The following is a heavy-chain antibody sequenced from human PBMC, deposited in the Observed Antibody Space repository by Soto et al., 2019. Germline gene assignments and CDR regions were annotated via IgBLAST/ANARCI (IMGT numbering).Heavy chain of an antibody. Sequence: QVQLVQSGAAVKKPGASVQVSCKASGYTFTNYGISWVRQAPGQGLEWMGYISAYNGDTNYVQKFQGRVTMTTDTSTSTAYGELRTLRSDDTAVYYCAREDLSYGMDIWGQGTTVTASS. J-gene: IGHJ6*02. D-gene: IGHD3-16*02. CDR2: ISAYNGDT. V-gene: IGHV1-18*01. CDR1: GYTFTNYG. CDR3: AREDLSYGMDI.